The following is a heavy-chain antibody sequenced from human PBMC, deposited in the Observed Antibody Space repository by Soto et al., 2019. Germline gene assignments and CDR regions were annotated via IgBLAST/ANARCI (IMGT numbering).Heavy chain of an antibody. Sequence: EASLKISCEASGYSFTSYWIGWVRQMPWKGLEWMGIIHPGDSDTKYSPSFQGQVTISVDKSITTAYLQWSSLKASDTAMYYCARTPGPEVAASLEYYYFSGMDVWGQGTTVTVSS. J-gene: IGHJ6*02. CDR2: IHPGDSDT. CDR1: GYSFTSYW. D-gene: IGHD2-15*01. CDR3: ARTPGPEVAASLEYYYFSGMDV. V-gene: IGHV5-51*01.